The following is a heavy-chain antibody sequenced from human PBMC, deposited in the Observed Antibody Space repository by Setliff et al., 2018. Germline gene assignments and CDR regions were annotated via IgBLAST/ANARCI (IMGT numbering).Heavy chain of an antibody. CDR2: IVVGSGNI. V-gene: IGHV1-58*01. D-gene: IGHD3-22*01. CDR1: GFTFTSSA. CDR3: ARDVFPYHYEGAFDI. J-gene: IGHJ3*02. Sequence: GASVKVSCKASGFTFTSSAVQWVRQARGQRLEWIGWIVVGSGNINYAQKFQERLTITRDMSTSTAYMELSSLRSEDTAVYYCARDVFPYHYEGAFDIWGQGTMVTVS.